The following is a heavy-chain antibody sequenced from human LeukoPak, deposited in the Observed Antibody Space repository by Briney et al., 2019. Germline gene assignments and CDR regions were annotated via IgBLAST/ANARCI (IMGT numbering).Heavy chain of an antibody. CDR2: IKSKTDGGTT. J-gene: IGHJ6*02. CDR1: GFTFSNAW. D-gene: IGHD3-10*01. V-gene: IGHV3-15*01. Sequence: GGSLRLSCAASGFTFSNAWMSWVRQAPGKGLEWVGRIKSKTDGGTTDYAAPVKGRFTISRDDSKNTLYLQMDSLKTEDTAVYYCTTRSPLRGGEVYGMDVWGQGTTVTVSS. CDR3: TTRSPLRGGEVYGMDV.